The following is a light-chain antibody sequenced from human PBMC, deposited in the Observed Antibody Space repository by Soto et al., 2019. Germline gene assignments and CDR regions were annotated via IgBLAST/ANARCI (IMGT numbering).Light chain of an antibody. CDR3: AAWDDSLNGLYV. Sequence: QSALIQPPSASGTPGQMVTISCSGSSSNIGSNTVNWYQQLPGTAPKLLIYSNNQRPSGVPDRFSGSKSGTSASLAISGLQSEDEADYYCAAWDDSLNGLYVFGTGTKVPVL. J-gene: IGLJ1*01. V-gene: IGLV1-44*01. CDR1: SSNIGSNT. CDR2: SNN.